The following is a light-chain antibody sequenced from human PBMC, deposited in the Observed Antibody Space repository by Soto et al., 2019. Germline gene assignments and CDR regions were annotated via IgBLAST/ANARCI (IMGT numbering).Light chain of an antibody. V-gene: IGLV2-11*01. CDR2: DVS. Sequence: QSVLTQPRSMSGSPGQSVTISCTGTSSDVGGYNYVSWYQQHPGKAPKLMIYDVSKRPSGVPDRFSGSKSGNTASLTFSGLQAEDEADYYCCSYAGSYTYGFGTGTKVTVL. CDR1: SSDVGGYNY. J-gene: IGLJ1*01. CDR3: CSYAGSYTYG.